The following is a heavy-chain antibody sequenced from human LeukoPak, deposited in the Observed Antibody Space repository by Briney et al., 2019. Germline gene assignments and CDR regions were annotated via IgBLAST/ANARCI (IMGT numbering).Heavy chain of an antibody. Sequence: PSETLSLTCTVSGGSISSGGYYWSWIRQHPGKGLEWIGYIYYSGSTYYSPSLKSRVTISVDTSKNQFSLKLSSVTAADTAVYYCARVRTHYYDSSGYPDSWGQGTLVTVSS. J-gene: IGHJ5*02. V-gene: IGHV4-31*03. CDR1: GGSISSGGYY. CDR2: IYYSGST. D-gene: IGHD3-22*01. CDR3: ARVRTHYYDSSGYPDS.